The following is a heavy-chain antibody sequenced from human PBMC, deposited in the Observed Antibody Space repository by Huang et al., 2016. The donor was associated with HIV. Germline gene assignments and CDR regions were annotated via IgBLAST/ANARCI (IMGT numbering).Heavy chain of an antibody. Sequence: QVQLHQWGAGLLKPSETLSLTCAVYGGSFSGPNWTWIRQTPGKGLEWIGDINHRGRTNYRPSLKRRVTISLDTSKNQFSLRLRSVTAADTAVYYCARGRGDARGFLGLDFWGQGTLVTVSS. J-gene: IGHJ4*02. CDR2: INHRGRT. CDR1: GGSFSGPN. V-gene: IGHV4-34*01. D-gene: IGHD3-16*01. CDR3: ARGRGDARGFLGLDF.